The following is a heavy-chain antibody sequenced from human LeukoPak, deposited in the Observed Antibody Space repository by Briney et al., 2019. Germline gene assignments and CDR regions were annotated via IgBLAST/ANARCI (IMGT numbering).Heavy chain of an antibody. D-gene: IGHD6-13*01. Sequence: SETLSLTCAVYGGSFSGYYWSWIRQPPGKGLEWIGEINHSGSTNYNPSLKSRVTISVDTSKNQFSLKLSSVTAADTAVYYCARGRYSSTWKHAFDIWGQGTMVTVSS. CDR3: ARGRYSSTWKHAFDI. V-gene: IGHV4-34*01. CDR2: INHSGST. CDR1: GGSFSGYY. J-gene: IGHJ3*02.